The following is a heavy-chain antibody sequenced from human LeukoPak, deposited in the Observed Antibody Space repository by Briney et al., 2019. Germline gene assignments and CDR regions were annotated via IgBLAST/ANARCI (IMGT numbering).Heavy chain of an antibody. CDR1: GGSFSGYY. J-gene: IGHJ6*02. Sequence: SETLSLTCAVYGGSFSGYYWSWIRQPPGKGLEWIGEINHSGSTNYNPSLKSRVAISVDTSKNQFSLKLSSVAAADTAVYYCATRAYYYGMDVWGQGTTVTVSS. V-gene: IGHV4-34*01. CDR3: ATRAYYYGMDV. CDR2: INHSGST.